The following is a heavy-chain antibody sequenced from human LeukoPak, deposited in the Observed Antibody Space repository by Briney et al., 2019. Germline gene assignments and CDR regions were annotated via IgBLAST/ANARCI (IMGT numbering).Heavy chain of an antibody. CDR1: GFTFSRYW. D-gene: IGHD3-9*01. Sequence: GGSLRLSCAASGFTFSRYWMSWVRQPPGKGLEWVANIKQDGSEKFYVESVKGRFTISRDNSKNTLYLQLNSLRAEDSAIYYCARDRDPINRAFDIWGQGTMVTVSS. CDR3: ARDRDPINRAFDI. V-gene: IGHV3-7*03. J-gene: IGHJ3*02. CDR2: IKQDGSEK.